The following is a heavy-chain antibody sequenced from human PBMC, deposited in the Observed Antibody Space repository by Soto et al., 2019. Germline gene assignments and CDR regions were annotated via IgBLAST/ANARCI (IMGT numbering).Heavy chain of an antibody. V-gene: IGHV3-23*01. J-gene: IGHJ5*02. D-gene: IGHD2-2*01. CDR1: GFTFSSYA. CDR2: ISGSGGST. Sequence: GGSLRLSCAASGFTFSSYAMSWVRQAPGKGLEWVSAISGSGGSTYYADSVKGRFTISRDNSKNTLYLQMNSLRAEDTAVYYCAKGPESIVVVPAAPFWFDPWGQGTLVTVSS. CDR3: AKGPESIVVVPAAPFWFDP.